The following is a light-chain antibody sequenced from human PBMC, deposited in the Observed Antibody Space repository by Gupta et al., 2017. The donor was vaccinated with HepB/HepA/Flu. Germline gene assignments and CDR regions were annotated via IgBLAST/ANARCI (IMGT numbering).Light chain of an antibody. V-gene: IGKV1-9*01. CDR3: LHFDHYPLS. J-gene: IGKJ4*01. CDR2: SAS. CDR1: PGIRSH. Sequence: DIQFTQSPSFLSASIGDTVTITCRASPGIRSHLAWLQQHPGRAPKLLISSASTLQSGVPSRFSGSGSGTEFTLTISNLQPEDSATFFCLHFDHYPLSFGGGTKVAIK.